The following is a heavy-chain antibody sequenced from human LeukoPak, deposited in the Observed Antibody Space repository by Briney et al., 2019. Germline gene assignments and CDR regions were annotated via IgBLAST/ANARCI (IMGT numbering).Heavy chain of an antibody. CDR1: GFTFSSYS. D-gene: IGHD2-2*01. CDR2: ISSSSSYI. V-gene: IGHV3-21*01. J-gene: IGHJ6*03. Sequence: PGGSLRLSCAASGFTFSSYSMNWVRQAPGKGLEWVPSISSSSSYIYYADSVKGRFTISRDNAKNSLYLQMNSLRAEDTAVYYCARIPIVVVPAAPDYYYYMDVWGKGTTVTVSS. CDR3: ARIPIVVVPAAPDYYYYMDV.